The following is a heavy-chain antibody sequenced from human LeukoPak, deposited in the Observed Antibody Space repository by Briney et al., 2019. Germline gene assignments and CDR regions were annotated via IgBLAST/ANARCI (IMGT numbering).Heavy chain of an antibody. V-gene: IGHV3-23*01. CDR2: ISGSGSGSST. CDR3: AKDRYSYGDFDY. D-gene: IGHD5-18*01. CDR1: GFTFSSSA. J-gene: IGHJ4*02. Sequence: GGSLRLSCAASGFTFSSSAMSWVRQAPGKGLEWVSTISGSGSGSSTYYADSVKGRFTISRDNSKNTLYLQMNSLRAEDTAVYYCAKDRYSYGDFDYWGQGTLVTVSS.